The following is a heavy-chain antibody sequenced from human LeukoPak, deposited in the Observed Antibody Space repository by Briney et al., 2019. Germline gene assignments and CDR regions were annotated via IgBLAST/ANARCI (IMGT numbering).Heavy chain of an antibody. Sequence: GGSLRLSCAASGFTFSSYAMSWVRQAPGKGLEWVSAISGSGGSTYYADSVKGRFTISRDNSKNTLYLKMNSLRTEDTAMYYCARDPKGGYSYGWGAFDIWGHGTMVTVSS. V-gene: IGHV3-23*01. D-gene: IGHD5-18*01. J-gene: IGHJ3*02. CDR2: ISGSGGST. CDR3: ARDPKGGYSYGWGAFDI. CDR1: GFTFSSYA.